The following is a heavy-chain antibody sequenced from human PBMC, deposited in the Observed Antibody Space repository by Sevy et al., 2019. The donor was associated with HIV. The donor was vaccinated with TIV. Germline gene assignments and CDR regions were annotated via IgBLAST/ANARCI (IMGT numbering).Heavy chain of an antibody. CDR1: GFTFGNHA. J-gene: IGHJ4*01. CDR2: ISFDGRNE. V-gene: IGHV3-30*04. Sequence: GGSLRLSCAASGFTFGNHAIHWVRQAPGKGLELVAIISFDGRNEHYAGSVKGRFTISRDNSKKTVYLQMTNLRSEDAAVYYCARDHCTDGVCFRSGYFDYWGQGTLVTVSS. D-gene: IGHD2-8*01. CDR3: ARDHCTDGVCFRSGYFDY.